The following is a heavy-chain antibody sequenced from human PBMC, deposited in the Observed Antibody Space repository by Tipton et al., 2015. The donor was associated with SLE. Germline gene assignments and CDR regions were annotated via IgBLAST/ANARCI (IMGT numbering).Heavy chain of an antibody. Sequence: SLRLSCAASGFTFSSYSMNWVRQAPGKGLEWVSSVSSGSTYIYYADSVKGRLTISRDNAKNTLYLEMNSLRAEDTAVYYCSSSLIDFFDYWGQGTLVTVSS. CDR1: GFTFSSYS. V-gene: IGHV3-21*01. CDR2: VSSGSTYI. J-gene: IGHJ4*02. D-gene: IGHD6-6*01. CDR3: SSSLIDFFDY.